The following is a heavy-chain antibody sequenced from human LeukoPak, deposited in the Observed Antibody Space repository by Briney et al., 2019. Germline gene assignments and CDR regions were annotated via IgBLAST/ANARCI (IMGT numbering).Heavy chain of an antibody. CDR2: ISSSGSII. CDR3: ARDPASYYHYYYMDV. D-gene: IGHD3-3*02. J-gene: IGHJ6*03. Sequence: GGSLRLSCAASGFIFSSHEMNWVRQAPGRGLEWVSYISSSGSIIYYADSVKGRFTISRDNAKNSLYLQMSSLRAEDTAVYYCARDPASYYHYYYMDVWGKGTTVTISS. V-gene: IGHV3-48*03. CDR1: GFIFSSHE.